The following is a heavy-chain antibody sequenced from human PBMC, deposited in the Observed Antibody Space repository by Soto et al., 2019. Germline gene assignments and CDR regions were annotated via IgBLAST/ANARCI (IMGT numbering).Heavy chain of an antibody. CDR2: IKHSGST. CDR3: ARGVPFGHYSMDV. CDR1: DGSFTGFH. V-gene: IGHV4-34*01. D-gene: IGHD3-3*01. Sequence: SETLSLTCAVYDGSFTGFHWTWIRRPPGKGLEWIGEIKHSGSTNYNPSLTRRVTISVDTSKNQFSLKLNSVTAADTAVYYCARGVPFGHYSMDVWGQGTTVTVSS. J-gene: IGHJ6*02.